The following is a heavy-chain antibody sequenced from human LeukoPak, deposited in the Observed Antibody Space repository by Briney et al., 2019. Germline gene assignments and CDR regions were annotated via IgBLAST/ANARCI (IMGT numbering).Heavy chain of an antibody. V-gene: IGHV3-23*01. CDR2: ISGSGGGT. J-gene: IGHJ6*04. D-gene: IGHD6-19*01. Sequence: GGSLRLSCAASGFTFSSYAMSWVRQAPGKGLEGVSAISGSGGGTYYADSVKGRFTISRDNSKNTLYLQMNSLRAEDTAVYYCAKRGSGWYSETDVWGKGTTVTVSS. CDR3: AKRGSGWYSETDV. CDR1: GFTFSSYA.